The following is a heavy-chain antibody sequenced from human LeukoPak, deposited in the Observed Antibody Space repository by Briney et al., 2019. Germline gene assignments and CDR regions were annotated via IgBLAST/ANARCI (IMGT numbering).Heavy chain of an antibody. CDR3: ARDQYDTWSRRGNFDS. D-gene: IGHD3-3*01. J-gene: IGHJ4*02. Sequence: GGSLRLSCAASGFTFSIHWMTWVRQAPGKGLEWVATIKPDGNDKYFVDSVKGRFTVSRDNTKNSLYLQMNSLRAEDTAVFYCARDQYDTWSRRGNFDSWGQGTLVIVSS. V-gene: IGHV3-7*03. CDR2: IKPDGNDK. CDR1: GFTFSIHW.